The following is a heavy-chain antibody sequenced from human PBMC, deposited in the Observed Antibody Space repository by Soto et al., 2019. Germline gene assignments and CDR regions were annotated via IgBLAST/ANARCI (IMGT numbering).Heavy chain of an antibody. Sequence: QVQLVQSGAEVKKPGSSVKVSCKASGGTFSSYTISWVRQAPGQGLEWMGRIIPILGIANYAQKFQGRVTIXADPSXXTAYMELSSLRSEDTAVYYCARDTDYDSSGLALDYWGQGTLVTV. D-gene: IGHD3-22*01. CDR1: GGTFSSYT. CDR3: ARDTDYDSSGLALDY. CDR2: IIPILGIA. J-gene: IGHJ4*02. V-gene: IGHV1-69*08.